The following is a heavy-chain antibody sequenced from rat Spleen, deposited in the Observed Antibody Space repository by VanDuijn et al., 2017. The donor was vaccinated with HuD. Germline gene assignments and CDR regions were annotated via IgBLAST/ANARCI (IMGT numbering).Heavy chain of an antibody. CDR3: ARQEYSSYFPPY. D-gene: IGHD1-2*01. Sequence: EVQMVESSGGLVQPGRSLKLSCAASGFTFSDYGMAWVRQAPTKGLEWVATISYGDSSGHSSTYYRDSVKGRFTISRDNAKSTLSLQMDSLRSDDTATYYCARQEYSSYFPPYWGQGVMVTVSS. J-gene: IGHJ2*01. V-gene: IGHV5-29*01. CDR1: GFTFSDYG. CDR2: ISYGDSSGHSST.